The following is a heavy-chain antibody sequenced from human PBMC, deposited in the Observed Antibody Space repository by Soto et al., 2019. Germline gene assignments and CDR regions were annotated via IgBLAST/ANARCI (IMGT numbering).Heavy chain of an antibody. D-gene: IGHD5-12*01. CDR1: GFTFSGSA. Sequence: GGSLRLSCAASGFTFSGSAMHWVRQASGKGLEWVGRIRSKANSYATAYAASVKGRFTISRDDSKNTAYLQMNSLKTEDTAVYYCTRHIGYSGYDYYYYYMDVWGKGTTVTVSS. CDR3: TRHIGYSGYDYYYYYMDV. J-gene: IGHJ6*03. V-gene: IGHV3-73*01. CDR2: IRSKANSYAT.